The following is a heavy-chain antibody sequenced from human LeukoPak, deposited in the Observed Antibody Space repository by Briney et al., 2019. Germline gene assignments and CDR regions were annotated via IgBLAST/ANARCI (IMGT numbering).Heavy chain of an antibody. CDR2: IYYSGST. CDR3: ARAPYDYYDSSGPDAFDI. CDR1: GGSISSYY. D-gene: IGHD3-22*01. Sequence: SETLSLTCTVSGGSISSYYWSWIRQPPGKGLEWIGYIYYSGSTNYNPSLKSRVTISVDTSKNQFSLKLSSVTAADTAVYYCARAPYDYYDSSGPDAFDIWGQGTMVTVSS. J-gene: IGHJ3*02. V-gene: IGHV4-59*01.